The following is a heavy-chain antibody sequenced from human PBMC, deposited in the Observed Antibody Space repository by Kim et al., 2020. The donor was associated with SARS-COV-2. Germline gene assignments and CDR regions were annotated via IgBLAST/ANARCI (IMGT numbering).Heavy chain of an antibody. V-gene: IGHV3-21*01. D-gene: IGHD4-17*01. CDR3: ACTTVVIY. Sequence: SSYIHYADSVKGRFTISRDNAKNSLYLQMNSLRAEDTAVYYCACTTVVIYWGQGTLVTVSS. CDR2: SSYI. J-gene: IGHJ4*02.